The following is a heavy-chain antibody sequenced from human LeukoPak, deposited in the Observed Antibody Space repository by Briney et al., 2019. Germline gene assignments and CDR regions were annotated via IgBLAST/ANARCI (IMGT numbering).Heavy chain of an antibody. CDR2: ISDSGGSA. Sequence: GGSLRLSCAASGFTFSSYAMNWVRQAPGKGLEWVSGISDSGGSAYYADSVKGRFTISRDNSKNTLYLQMNSLRAEDTAVYYCAKDKFQVGACNTTSCYTSLPFFDYWGQGTLVTISS. CDR3: AKDKFQVGACNTTSCYTSLPFFDY. V-gene: IGHV3-23*01. J-gene: IGHJ4*02. D-gene: IGHD2-2*02. CDR1: GFTFSSYA.